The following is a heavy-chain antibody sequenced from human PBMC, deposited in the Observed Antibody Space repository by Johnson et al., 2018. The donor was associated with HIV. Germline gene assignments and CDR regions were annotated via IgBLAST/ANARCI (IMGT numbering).Heavy chain of an antibody. CDR2: ISYDGNNK. CDR1: GFTFSRFA. V-gene: IGHV3-30-3*01. CDR3: ATSTASDALDI. J-gene: IGHJ3*02. Sequence: QVQLVESGGGVVQPGRSLRLSCAASGFTFSRFAMHWVRQAPGKGLEWVAVISYDGNNKYYADSVKGRFTISRDNSKNTLFLQMNSLRADDTAMYYCATSTASDALDIWGQGTMVTVSS. D-gene: IGHD1-1*01.